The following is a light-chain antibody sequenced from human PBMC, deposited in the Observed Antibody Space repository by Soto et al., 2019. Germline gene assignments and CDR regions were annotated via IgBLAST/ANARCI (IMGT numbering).Light chain of an antibody. V-gene: IGLV1-47*02. CDR3: AAWDDSLSGRL. Sequence: SVLTQPPSASGTPGQRVIISCSGGSSNIEKNYVYWYQQLPGTAPRLLISNSYQRPSGVPDRFSGSKSGTSASLAISGLRSEDEADYYCAAWDDSLSGRLFGGGTKLTVL. CDR1: SSNIEKNY. J-gene: IGLJ2*01. CDR2: NSY.